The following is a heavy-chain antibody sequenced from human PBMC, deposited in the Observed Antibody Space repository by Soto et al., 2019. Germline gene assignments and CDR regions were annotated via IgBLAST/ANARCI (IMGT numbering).Heavy chain of an antibody. CDR3: ARASLDYDFWSGPGYYYGMDV. J-gene: IGHJ6*02. D-gene: IGHD3-3*01. CDR2: IYYSGST. Sequence: PSETLSLTCTVSGGSISSGAYSWSWIRQPPGKGLERIAYIYYSGSTYYNPSLKSRVTISVDTSKNQFSLKLSSVTAADTAVYYCARASLDYDFWSGPGYYYGMDVWGQGTTVTVSS. CDR1: GGSISSGAYS. V-gene: IGHV4-30-4*01.